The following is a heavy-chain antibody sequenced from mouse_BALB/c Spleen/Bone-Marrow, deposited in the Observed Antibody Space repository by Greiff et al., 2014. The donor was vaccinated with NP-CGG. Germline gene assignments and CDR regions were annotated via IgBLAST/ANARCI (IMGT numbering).Heavy chain of an antibody. J-gene: IGHJ3*01. CDR1: GFSLTSYG. D-gene: IGHD1-1*01. V-gene: IGHV2-9*02. Sequence: VKLMESGPGLVAPSQSLSITCTVSGFSLTSYGVHWVRQPPGKGLEWLGVIWAGGSTNYNSALMSRLSISKDNSKSQVFLKMNRRQTDDTAMYYCAREGGYYYGSRVAWFAYWGQGTLVTVSA. CDR3: AREGGYYYGSRVAWFAY. CDR2: IWAGGST.